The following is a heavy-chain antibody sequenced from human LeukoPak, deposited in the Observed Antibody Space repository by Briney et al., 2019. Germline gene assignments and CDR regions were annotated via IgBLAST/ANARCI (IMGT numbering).Heavy chain of an antibody. J-gene: IGHJ4*02. Sequence: SETLSLTCTVSGGSISSYYWSWIRQPPGKGLEWVGYIYYSGSTNYNPSLKSRVTISVDTSKNQFSLKLSSVTAADTAVYYCARQGRTTSPGYNREFDYWGQGTLVTVSS. CDR1: GGSISSYY. V-gene: IGHV4-59*08. CDR3: ARQGRTTSPGYNREFDY. CDR2: IYYSGST. D-gene: IGHD1-14*01.